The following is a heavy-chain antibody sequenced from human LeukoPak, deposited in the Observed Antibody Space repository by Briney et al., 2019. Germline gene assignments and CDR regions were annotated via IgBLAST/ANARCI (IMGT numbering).Heavy chain of an antibody. J-gene: IGHJ4*02. CDR2: ISGGSDTT. CDR3: AKVFPYYDSSGRYFDY. CDR1: GFTFGSYV. D-gene: IGHD3-22*01. Sequence: GGSLRLSCAASGFTFGSYVMNWVRQAPGKGLEWVSGISGGSDTTYYADSVKGRFTISRDNSKNMLYLQMNSLRAEDTAVYYCAKVFPYYDSSGRYFDYWGQGTLVTVSS. V-gene: IGHV3-23*01.